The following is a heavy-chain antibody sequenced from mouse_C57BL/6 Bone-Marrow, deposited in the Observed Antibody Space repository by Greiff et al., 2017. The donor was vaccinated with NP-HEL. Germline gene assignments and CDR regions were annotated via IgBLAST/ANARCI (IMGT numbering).Heavy chain of an antibody. CDR2: IDPENGDT. Sequence: EVQLQQSGAELVRPGASVKLSCTASGFTITDDYMHWVKQRPEQGLEWIGWIDPENGDTEYDPKFQGKATITADTSSNTSFLQLSSLTTEDTAVYYCTAMVTTGYFDYWGQGTTLTVSS. V-gene: IGHV14-4*01. CDR3: TAMVTTGYFDY. J-gene: IGHJ2*01. D-gene: IGHD2-3*01. CDR1: GFTITDDY.